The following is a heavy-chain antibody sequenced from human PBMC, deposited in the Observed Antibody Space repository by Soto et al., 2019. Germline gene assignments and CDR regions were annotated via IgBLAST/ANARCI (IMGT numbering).Heavy chain of an antibody. Sequence: QVQLVQSGAEVKKPGASVKVSCKASGYSFTNYAMHWVRQAPGQGLEWMGWINAGNGNTKYSQKFQGRVTITRDTSASTLYMELSSLRSEDTAVYYGARDYWRDYYNGMDVWGQGTTVTVSS. J-gene: IGHJ6*02. D-gene: IGHD3-3*01. V-gene: IGHV1-3*01. CDR1: GYSFTNYA. CDR3: ARDYWRDYYNGMDV. CDR2: INAGNGNT.